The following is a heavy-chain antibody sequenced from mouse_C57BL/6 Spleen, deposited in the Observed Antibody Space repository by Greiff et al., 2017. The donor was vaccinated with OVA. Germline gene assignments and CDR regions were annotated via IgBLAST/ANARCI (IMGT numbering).Heavy chain of an antibody. Sequence: QVQLQQSGAELVKPGASVKLSCKASGYTFTSYWMHWVKQRPGRGLEWIGRIDPNSGGTKYNETFKSKATLTVDKPSSTAYMQISSLTSEDSAVYYCARGGNSVHTGVYDAMDYWGQGTSVTVSS. D-gene: IGHD1-1*01. V-gene: IGHV1-72*01. CDR2: IDPNSGGT. CDR3: ARGGNSVHTGVYDAMDY. CDR1: GYTFTSYW. J-gene: IGHJ4*01.